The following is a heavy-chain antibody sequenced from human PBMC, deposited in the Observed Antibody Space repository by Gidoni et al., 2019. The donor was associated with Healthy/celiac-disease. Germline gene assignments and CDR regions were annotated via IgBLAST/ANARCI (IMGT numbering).Heavy chain of an antibody. CDR2: IKQDGSEK. Sequence: EVQLVASGGGLVQPGGSLRLSCAASGFTFSSYWMSWVRQAPGQGLEWVANIKQDGSEKYYVDSVKGRFTIARDNAKNSLYLQMNSLRAEDTAVYYCARHKEDITGGYYGMDVWGQGTTVTVSS. D-gene: IGHD2-15*01. CDR3: ARHKEDITGGYYGMDV. J-gene: IGHJ6*02. CDR1: GFTFSSYW. V-gene: IGHV3-7*03.